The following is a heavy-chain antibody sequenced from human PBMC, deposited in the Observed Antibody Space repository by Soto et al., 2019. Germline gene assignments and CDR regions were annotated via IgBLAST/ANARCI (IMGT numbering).Heavy chain of an antibody. Sequence: GESLKISCKGSRYTFTSDWIGWVRQMPGKGLEWMGIIYTGDSDTRYSPSFKGQVTISADKSISTAYMPWSSLKASDIAMYYCARYLTADWNSPFRAPDYWGEGTLVTVSS. CDR3: ARYLTADWNSPFRAPDY. J-gene: IGHJ4*02. V-gene: IGHV5-51*01. CDR1: RYTFTSDW. D-gene: IGHD1-1*01. CDR2: IYTGDSDT.